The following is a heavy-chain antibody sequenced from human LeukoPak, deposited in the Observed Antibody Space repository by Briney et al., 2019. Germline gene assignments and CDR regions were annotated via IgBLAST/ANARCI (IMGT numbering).Heavy chain of an antibody. CDR3: ARGLPHSSSWSWGKDYYYYYMDV. D-gene: IGHD6-13*01. V-gene: IGHV1-46*01. CDR2: INPSGGST. CDR1: GYTFTSYY. Sequence: ASVKVSCKASGYTFTSYYMHWVRQAPGQGLEWMGIINPSGGSTSYAQKFQGRVTMTRDTSTSTVYMELSSLRSEDTAVYYCARGLPHSSSWSWGKDYYYYYMDVWGKGTTVTVSS. J-gene: IGHJ6*03.